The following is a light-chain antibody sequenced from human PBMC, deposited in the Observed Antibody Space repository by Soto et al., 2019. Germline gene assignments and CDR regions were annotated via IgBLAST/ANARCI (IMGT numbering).Light chain of an antibody. V-gene: IGKV3-20*01. CDR1: QSISSSY. J-gene: IGKJ2*01. CDR3: QQYGRSSYT. CDR2: AAS. Sequence: EIVLTQSPGTLSLSPGERATLSCRASQSISSSYLAWYQPKPGQAPRLLIYAASSRATGIPDRFSGSWSGPDFTLTISRLEPEYFAVYYWQQYGRSSYTFGQGTQLEIK.